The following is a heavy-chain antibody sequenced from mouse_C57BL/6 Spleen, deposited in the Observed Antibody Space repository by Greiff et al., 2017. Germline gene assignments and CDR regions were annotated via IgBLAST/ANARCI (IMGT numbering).Heavy chain of an antibody. V-gene: IGHV5-6*02. J-gene: IGHJ4*01. Sequence: EVKVVESGGDLVKPGGSLKLSCAASGFTFSSYGMSWVRQTPDKRLEWVATISSGGSYTYYPDSVKGRFTISRDNAKNTLYLQMSSLKSEDTAMYYCARRMGDYYGSSPLYAMDYWGQGTSVTVSS. CDR2: ISSGGSYT. D-gene: IGHD1-1*01. CDR1: GFTFSSYG. CDR3: ARRMGDYYGSSPLYAMDY.